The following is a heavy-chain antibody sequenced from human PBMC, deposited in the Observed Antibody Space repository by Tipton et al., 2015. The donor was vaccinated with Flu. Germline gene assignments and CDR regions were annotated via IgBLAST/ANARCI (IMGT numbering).Heavy chain of an antibody. V-gene: IGHV4-31*03. Sequence: LRLSCTVSGGSISSGGYYWSWIRQHPGKGLEWLGYIYHSGSTYYNPSLKSRVTISVDTSNNQFSLKLRSVTAADTAVYYCARDVDGYNGHDYWGQGALVTVSS. J-gene: IGHJ4*02. CDR2: IYHSGST. D-gene: IGHD5-24*01. CDR1: GGSISSGGYY. CDR3: ARDVDGYNGHDY.